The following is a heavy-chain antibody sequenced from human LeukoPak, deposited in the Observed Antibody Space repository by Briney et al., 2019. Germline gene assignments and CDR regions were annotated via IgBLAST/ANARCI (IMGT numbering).Heavy chain of an antibody. D-gene: IGHD2-2*01. CDR3: ARGLIPATANYFAY. CDR2: IYYSGST. CDR1: GGSISSGGYY. J-gene: IGHJ4*02. V-gene: IGHV4-31*03. Sequence: SETLSLTCTVSGGSISSGGYYWSWIRQHPGKGLEWIGYIYYSGSTYYNPSLKSRVTISVDTSKNQFSLKLSSVTAADPAVYYCARGLIPATANYFAYWGQRTLVTVSS.